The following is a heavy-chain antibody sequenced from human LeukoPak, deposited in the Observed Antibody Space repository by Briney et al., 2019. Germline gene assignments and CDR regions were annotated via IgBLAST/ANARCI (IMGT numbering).Heavy chain of an antibody. CDR1: EFIFSIYW. CDR2: INSDGSST. J-gene: IGHJ6*02. Sequence: GGSLRLSCAASEFIFSIYWMHWVRQAPGKGLVSVSRINSDGSSTRYADSVKGRFTISRDNAKNTLYLQMNSLRAEDTAVYSCATQVDPALVADYYYYGMGVWGQGTTVTVSS. D-gene: IGHD5-18*01. V-gene: IGHV3-74*01. CDR3: ATQVDPALVADYYYYGMGV.